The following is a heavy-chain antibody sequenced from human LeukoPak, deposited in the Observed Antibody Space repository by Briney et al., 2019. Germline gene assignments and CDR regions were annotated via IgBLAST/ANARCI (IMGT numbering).Heavy chain of an antibody. D-gene: IGHD2-15*01. J-gene: IGHJ6*03. CDR3: ARWVVAADYYYYMDV. V-gene: IGHV4-34*01. Sequence: PSETLSLTCAVYGGSFSGYYWSWIRQPPGKGLEWIGEINHSGSTNYNPSLKRRVTISVDTSKNQFSLKLSSVTAADTAVYYCARWVVAADYYYYMDVWGKGTTVTVSS. CDR2: INHSGST. CDR1: GGSFSGYY.